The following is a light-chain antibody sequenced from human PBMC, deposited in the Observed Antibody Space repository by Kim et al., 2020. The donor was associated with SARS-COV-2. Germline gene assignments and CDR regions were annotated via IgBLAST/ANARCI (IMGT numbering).Light chain of an antibody. CDR1: SSDVGGYNY. CDR2: DVS. Sequence: QSALTQPRSVSGSPGQSVAISCTGTSSDVGGYNYVSWYQQLPGEAPKLMIYDVSKRPSGVPDRFSGSKSGNTASLTISGLQAEDDADYYCCSYAGSYTYVFGAGTKVTVL. V-gene: IGLV2-11*01. J-gene: IGLJ1*01. CDR3: CSYAGSYTYV.